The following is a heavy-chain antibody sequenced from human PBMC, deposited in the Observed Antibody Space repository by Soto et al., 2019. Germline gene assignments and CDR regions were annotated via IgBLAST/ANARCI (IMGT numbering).Heavy chain of an antibody. V-gene: IGHV1-18*01. CDR1: GYTFTSYG. CDR2: ISAYNGNT. Sequence: QVQLVQSGAEVKKPAASVKVSCKASGYTFTSYGISWVRQAPGQGLERMVWISAYNGNTNYAQKLQGRVIMTTDTSTSTAYMELRSLRSDDTAVHYCAREGQLYVLLRVGNYYYYGMDVWGQGSTVTVSS. D-gene: IGHD6-6*01. J-gene: IGHJ6*02. CDR3: AREGQLYVLLRVGNYYYYGMDV.